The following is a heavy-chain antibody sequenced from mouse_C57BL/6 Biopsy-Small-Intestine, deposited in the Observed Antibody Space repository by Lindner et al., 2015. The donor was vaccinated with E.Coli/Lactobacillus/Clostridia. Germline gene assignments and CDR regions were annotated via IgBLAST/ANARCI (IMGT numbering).Heavy chain of an antibody. V-gene: IGHV1-14*01. CDR3: ARAAAYGGVVVPAACLDY. J-gene: IGHJ4*01. CDR1: GYTLPSYA. CDR2: ISVYNGDT. D-gene: IGHD1-1*02. Sequence: ASVKVSCKASGYTLPSYAISWVRQAPGQGLEWMGWISVYNGDTNYAQKVQGRVTMTTDTSKSTAYMELRSLGSDDTAVCYCARAAAYGGVVVPAACLDYWGQGTLVTVSS.